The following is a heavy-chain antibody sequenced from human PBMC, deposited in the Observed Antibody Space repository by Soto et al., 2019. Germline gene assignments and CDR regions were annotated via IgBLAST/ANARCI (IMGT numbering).Heavy chain of an antibody. CDR2: MNPNSGNT. V-gene: IGHV1-8*01. J-gene: IGHJ6*03. Sequence: ASVKVFCKASGYTFTSYDINWVRQATGQGLEWMGWMNPNSGNTGYAQKFQGRVTMTRNTSISTAYMELSSLRSEDTAVYYCARRGPLWFGVLAPSTYYYYYMDVWGKGTTVTVSS. CDR1: GYTFTSYD. CDR3: ARRGPLWFGVLAPSTYYYYYMDV. D-gene: IGHD3-10*01.